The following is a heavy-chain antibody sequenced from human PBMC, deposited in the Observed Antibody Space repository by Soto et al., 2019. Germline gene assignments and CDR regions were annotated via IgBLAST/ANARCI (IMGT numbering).Heavy chain of an antibody. CDR3: ARDKGSSSWHSFDY. CDR1: GFTFSSYN. J-gene: IGHJ4*02. D-gene: IGHD2-2*01. Sequence: EVQLVESGGELVQPGGSLRLSCTASGFTFSSYNMNWVRQAPGRGLEWVSYITDSSSTIQYADSVKGRFTTSRDNGKNPLHLQMNSLGAEDTAVYYCARDKGSSSWHSFDYWGQGTLVTVSS. CDR2: ITDSSSTI. V-gene: IGHV3-48*01.